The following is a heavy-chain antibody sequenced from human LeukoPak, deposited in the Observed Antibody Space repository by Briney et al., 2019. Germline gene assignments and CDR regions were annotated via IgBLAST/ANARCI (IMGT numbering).Heavy chain of an antibody. J-gene: IGHJ4*02. D-gene: IGHD3-22*01. CDR1: GFTFSSYG. CDR3: AKGGGYSNYWIPDYYDSSGYTFDY. CDR2: IRYDGSNK. Sequence: PGGSLRLSCAASGFTFSSYGMHWVRQAPGKGLEWVAFIRYDGSNKYYADSVKGRFTISRDNSKNTLYLQMNSLRAEDTAVYYCAKGGGYSNYWIPDYYDSSGYTFDYWGQGTLVTVSS. V-gene: IGHV3-30*02.